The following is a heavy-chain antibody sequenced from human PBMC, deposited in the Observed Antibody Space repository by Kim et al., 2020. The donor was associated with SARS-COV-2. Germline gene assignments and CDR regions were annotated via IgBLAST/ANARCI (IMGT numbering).Heavy chain of an antibody. CDR2: T. CDR3: ARVDVSRYFDY. J-gene: IGHJ4*02. Sequence: TEYAASVKGRFTISRDESKNSLYLQMNSLKTEDTAVYYCARVDVSRYFDYWGRGTLVTVST. V-gene: IGHV3-72*01.